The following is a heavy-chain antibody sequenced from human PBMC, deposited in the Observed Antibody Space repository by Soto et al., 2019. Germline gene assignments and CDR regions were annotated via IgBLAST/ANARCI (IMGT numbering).Heavy chain of an antibody. CDR3: ARGNYGSGSEHHYYGMGV. D-gene: IGHD3-10*01. CDR1: GGSISSYY. CDR2: IYYSGST. V-gene: IGHV4-59*01. J-gene: IGHJ6*02. Sequence: SETLSLTCTVSGGSISSYYWSWIRQPPGKGLEWIGYIYYSGSTNYNPSLKSRVTISVDTSKNQFSLKLSSVTAADTAVYYCARGNYGSGSEHHYYGMGVWGQGTTVTVSS.